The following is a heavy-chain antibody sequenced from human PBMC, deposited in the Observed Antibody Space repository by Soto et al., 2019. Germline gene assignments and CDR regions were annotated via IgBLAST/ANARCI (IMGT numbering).Heavy chain of an antibody. Sequence: QVQLQESGPGLVKPSGTLSLTCAVSGGSISSNNWWIWVRQPPGKGLEWIGEIYHSGSTGYNPSFKSRGTISVDKSKNQFSLKLSAVTAADTAVYYCAGRRDGSGSLDSWGQGTLLTVSS. D-gene: IGHD3-10*01. J-gene: IGHJ4*02. V-gene: IGHV4-4*02. CDR2: IYHSGST. CDR3: AGRRDGSGSLDS. CDR1: GGSISSNNW.